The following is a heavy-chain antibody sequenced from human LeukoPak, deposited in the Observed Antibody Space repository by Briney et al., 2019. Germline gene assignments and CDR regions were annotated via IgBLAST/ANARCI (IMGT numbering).Heavy chain of an antibody. V-gene: IGHV4-39*07. J-gene: IGHJ4*02. Sequence: PSETLSLTCTVSGGSISSSSYYWGWIRQPPGKGLEWIGSIYYSGSTYYNPSLKSRVTISVDTSKNQFSLKLSSVTAADTAVYYCARGRGYDYVWGSYRYQYYFDYWGQGTLVTVSS. CDR1: GGSISSSSYY. CDR2: IYYSGST. D-gene: IGHD3-16*02. CDR3: ARGRGYDYVWGSYRYQYYFDY.